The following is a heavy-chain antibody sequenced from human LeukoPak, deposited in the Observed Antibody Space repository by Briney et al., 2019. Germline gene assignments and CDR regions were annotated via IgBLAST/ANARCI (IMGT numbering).Heavy chain of an antibody. Sequence: GGSLRLSCAASGFTFSSYAMHWVRQAPGKGLEWVAVISYDGSNKYYADSVKGRFTTSRDNSKNTLYLQMNSLRAEDTAVYYCARDGGAAAPDYWGQGTLVTVSS. CDR2: ISYDGSNK. V-gene: IGHV3-30*04. CDR3: ARDGGAAAPDY. CDR1: GFTFSSYA. D-gene: IGHD6-13*01. J-gene: IGHJ4*02.